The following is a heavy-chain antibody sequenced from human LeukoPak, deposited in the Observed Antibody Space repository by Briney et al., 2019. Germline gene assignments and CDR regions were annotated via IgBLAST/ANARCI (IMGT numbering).Heavy chain of an antibody. V-gene: IGHV4-39*07. CDR3: ARVTYISSWPTPDY. CDR2: IYYSGST. Sequence: PSETLSLTCTVSGGSISSSSYYWGWIRQPPGKGLEWIGSIYYSGSTYYNPSLKSRVTISVDTSKNQFSLKLSSVTAADTAVYYCARVTYISSWPTPDYWGQGTLVTVSS. CDR1: GGSISSSSYY. J-gene: IGHJ4*02. D-gene: IGHD6-13*01.